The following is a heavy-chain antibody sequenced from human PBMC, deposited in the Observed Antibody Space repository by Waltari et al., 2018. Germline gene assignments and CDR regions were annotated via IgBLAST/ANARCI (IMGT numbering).Heavy chain of an antibody. Sequence: EVQLVESGGGLVKPGGSLRLSCAASGFTFSSYSMNWVRQAPGKGLEWVSSISSSSSYIYYADSVKGRFTISRDNAKNSLYLQMNSLRAEDMAVYYCARLTIFGVVIIRGMDVWGQGTTVTVSS. V-gene: IGHV3-21*01. CDR1: GFTFSSYS. CDR3: ARLTIFGVVIIRGMDV. CDR2: ISSSSSYI. J-gene: IGHJ6*02. D-gene: IGHD3-3*01.